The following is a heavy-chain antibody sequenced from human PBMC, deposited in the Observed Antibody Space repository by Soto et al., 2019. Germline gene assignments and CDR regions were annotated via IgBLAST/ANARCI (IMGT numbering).Heavy chain of an antibody. CDR2: VAFDGSER. CDR3: ARYCSGGACYGGGLDK. D-gene: IGHD2-15*01. CDR1: GFAFSSFG. Sequence: QPGGSLRLSCAASGFAFSSFGMHWVRQAPGKGLEWVANVAFDGSERNYGDSAKGRFTISRDNSKNTVQLQMDSLRVEDTAVYFCARYCSGGACYGGGLDKWGQGILVTVSS. J-gene: IGHJ4*02. V-gene: IGHV3-30*12.